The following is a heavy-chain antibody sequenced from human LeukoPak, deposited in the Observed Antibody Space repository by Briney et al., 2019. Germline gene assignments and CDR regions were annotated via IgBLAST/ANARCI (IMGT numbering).Heavy chain of an antibody. CDR1: GYSISSSYY. CDR3: ARDQDIVGATTHFDY. Sequence: SETLSLTCTVSGYSISSSYYWGWIRQPPGKGLEWIGSIYHSGSTYYNPSLKSRVTISVDTSKNQFSLKLSSVTAADTAMYYCARDQDIVGATTHFDYWGQGTLVTVSS. J-gene: IGHJ4*02. CDR2: IYHSGST. V-gene: IGHV4-38-2*02. D-gene: IGHD1-26*01.